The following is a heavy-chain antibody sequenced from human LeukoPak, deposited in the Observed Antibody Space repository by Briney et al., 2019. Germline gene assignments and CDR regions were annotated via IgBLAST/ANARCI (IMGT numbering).Heavy chain of an antibody. Sequence: GASVKVSCKASGYTFTGYYMHWVRQAPGQGLEWMGWINPNSGGTDYAQKLQGRVTMTRDTSISTAYMELSRLRSDDTAVYYCARGTGEGYTYGRYYFDYWGQGTLVTVSS. J-gene: IGHJ4*02. V-gene: IGHV1-2*02. CDR3: ARGTGEGYTYGRYYFDY. CDR1: GYTFTGYY. CDR2: INPNSGGT. D-gene: IGHD5-18*01.